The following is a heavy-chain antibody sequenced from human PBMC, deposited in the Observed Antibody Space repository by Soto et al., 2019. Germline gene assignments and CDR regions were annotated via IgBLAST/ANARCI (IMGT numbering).Heavy chain of an antibody. Sequence: GGSLRLSCAASGFTFGSYAMSWVRQAPGKWLEWVSAISGSGGSTYYADSVKGRFTISRDNSKNTLYLQMNSLRAEDTAVYYCAKVSSSGWYPAFDYWGQGXLVTVYS. CDR1: GFTFGSYA. D-gene: IGHD6-19*01. V-gene: IGHV3-23*01. CDR2: ISGSGGST. J-gene: IGHJ4*02. CDR3: AKVSSSGWYPAFDY.